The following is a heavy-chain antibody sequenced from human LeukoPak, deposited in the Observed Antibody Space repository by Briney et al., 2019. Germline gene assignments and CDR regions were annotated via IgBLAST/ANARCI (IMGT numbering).Heavy chain of an antibody. CDR2: MNPNSGNT. CDR3: ARGPQWLYNWFDP. Sequence: ASVKVSCKASGYTFTSYDINWVRQATGQGLEWMGWMNPNSGNTGYAQKFQGRVTITRNTSISTAYMELSSLRSEDTAVYYCARGPQWLYNWFDPWGQGTLVTVSS. D-gene: IGHD2-8*01. V-gene: IGHV1-8*03. J-gene: IGHJ5*02. CDR1: GYTFTSYD.